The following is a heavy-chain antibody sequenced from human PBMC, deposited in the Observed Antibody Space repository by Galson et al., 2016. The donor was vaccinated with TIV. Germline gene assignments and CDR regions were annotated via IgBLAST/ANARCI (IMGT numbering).Heavy chain of an antibody. D-gene: IGHD2-15*01. V-gene: IGHV1-46*01. J-gene: IGHJ4*02. CDR1: GYTFTSYY. CDR2: INPRDGGT. CDR3: ATFSGARGIFGY. Sequence: SVKVSCKASGYTFTSYYVHWVRQAPGQGLEWMGVINPRDGGTSYSQKFQGRITVTRVTSTSTVYMDLSSLRSDDTAVYYCATFSGARGIFGYWGQGALIIVSS.